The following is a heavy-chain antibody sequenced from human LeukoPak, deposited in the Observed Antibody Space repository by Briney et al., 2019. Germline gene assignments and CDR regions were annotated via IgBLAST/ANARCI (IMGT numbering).Heavy chain of an antibody. CDR2: IGSTGAYT. Sequence: GGSLRLSCAASGFIFSDSGMSWVRQAPGKGLEWVSSIGSTGAYTYYTDSVKGRFTISRDNSKNTLYLQMNSLRAEDTAVYYCARSADYFDGMDVWGQGTTVTVSS. V-gene: IGHV3-23*01. CDR3: ARSADYFDGMDV. D-gene: IGHD6-13*01. J-gene: IGHJ6*02. CDR1: GFIFSDSG.